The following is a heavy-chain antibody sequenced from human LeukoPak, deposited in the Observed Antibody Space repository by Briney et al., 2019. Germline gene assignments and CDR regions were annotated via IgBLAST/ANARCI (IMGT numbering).Heavy chain of an antibody. Sequence: SETLSLTCGVFGVSINDYYWSWIRQSPGKGLEWIGEISHTEGTRYNPSLESRVTMSVGTSENQLSLKLIFVNAADTAVYYCARIRCGHSGSVCYNHWGLGTLVTVSS. CDR1: GVSINDYY. CDR2: ISHTEGT. J-gene: IGHJ4*02. D-gene: IGHD3-9*01. CDR3: ARIRCGHSGSVCYNH. V-gene: IGHV4-34*01.